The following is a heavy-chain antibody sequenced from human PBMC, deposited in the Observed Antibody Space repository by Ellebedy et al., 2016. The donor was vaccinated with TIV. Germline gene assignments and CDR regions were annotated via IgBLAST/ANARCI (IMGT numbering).Heavy chain of an antibody. J-gene: IGHJ4*02. CDR2: FSGSGDNT. CDR3: AKGGWLEY. CDR1: GFTFSNLA. V-gene: IGHV3-23*01. Sequence: GESLKISCAASGFTFSNLAMSWVRQAPGKGLEWVSVFSGSGDNTYYAESVKGRFTLSRDNSNNTLYLQMNSLRAEDTAVYYCAKGGWLEYWGQGTLVTVAS. D-gene: IGHD2-15*01.